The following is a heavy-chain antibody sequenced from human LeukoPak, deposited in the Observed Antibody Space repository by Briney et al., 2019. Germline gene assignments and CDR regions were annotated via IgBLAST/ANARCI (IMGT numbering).Heavy chain of an antibody. CDR1: GFTFGDYA. Sequence: PGRSLRLSCTASGFTFGDYAMNWVRQAPGRGLEWAASVKGRFTISRDDSESIAYLQMNSLKTEDTAVYYCTRDRCSSTSCYFDYWGQGTLVTVSS. D-gene: IGHD2-2*01. V-gene: IGHV3-49*04. CDR3: TRDRCSSTSCYFDY. J-gene: IGHJ4*02.